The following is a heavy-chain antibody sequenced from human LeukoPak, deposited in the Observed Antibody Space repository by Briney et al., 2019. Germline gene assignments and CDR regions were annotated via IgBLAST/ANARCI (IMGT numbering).Heavy chain of an antibody. CDR2: INPSGGST. J-gene: IGHJ4*02. Sequence: ASVKVSCKASGYTFTSYYMHWVRQAPGQGLEWMGIINPSGGSTSYAQKFQGRVTMTRDTSTSTVYMELSSLRSEDTAVYYCARDFAHYDSSGYIDYWGQGTLVTVSS. D-gene: IGHD3-22*01. V-gene: IGHV1-46*01. CDR3: ARDFAHYDSSGYIDY. CDR1: GYTFTSYY.